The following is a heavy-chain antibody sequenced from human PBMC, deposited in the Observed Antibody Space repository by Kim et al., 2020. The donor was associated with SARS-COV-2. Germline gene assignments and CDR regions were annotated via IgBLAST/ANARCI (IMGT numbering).Heavy chain of an antibody. J-gene: IGHJ6*02. CDR1: GFTFSSYD. CDR3: ARDLLTSYYGSGSYRYYYYYYGMDV. D-gene: IGHD3-10*01. CDR2: IGTAGDT. Sequence: GGSLRLSCAASGFTFSSYDMHWVRQATGKGLEWVSAIGTAGDTYYPGSVKGRFTISRENAKNSLYLQMNSLRAGDTAVYYCARDLLTSYYGSGSYRYYYYYYGMDVWGQGTTVTVSS. V-gene: IGHV3-13*04.